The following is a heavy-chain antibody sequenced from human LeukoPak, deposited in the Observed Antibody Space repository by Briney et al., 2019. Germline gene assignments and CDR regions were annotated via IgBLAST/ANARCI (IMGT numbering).Heavy chain of an antibody. V-gene: IGHV3-53*01. J-gene: IGHJ5*02. CDR1: GFTVSSSY. D-gene: IGHD1-26*01. CDR2: IYSGGTI. CDR3: ARDTSLGPTRDQLSGWFDP. Sequence: PGGSLRLSCAASGFTVSSSYMSWVRQAPGKGLEWVSIIYSGGTIHYADSVKGRFIISRDNSKNTLYLQMNSLRAEDTAVYYCARDTSLGPTRDQLSGWFDPWGQGTLVTVSS.